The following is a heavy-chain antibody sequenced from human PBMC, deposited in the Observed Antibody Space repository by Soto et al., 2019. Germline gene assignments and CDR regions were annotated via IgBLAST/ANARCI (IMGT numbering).Heavy chain of an antibody. J-gene: IGHJ5*02. Sequence: QVQLVQSGAEVKKPGASVKVSCKASGYTFTSYGISWVRQASGQGLEWMGWISAYNGNTKYAQKLQGRVTMTTDTSTSTAYMELRSLRSDDTAVYYCARDEAYKWNDGGCFEHWGQGTLVTVSS. CDR3: ARDEAYKWNDGGCFEH. V-gene: IGHV1-18*01. CDR1: GYTFTSYG. CDR2: ISAYNGNT. D-gene: IGHD1-1*01.